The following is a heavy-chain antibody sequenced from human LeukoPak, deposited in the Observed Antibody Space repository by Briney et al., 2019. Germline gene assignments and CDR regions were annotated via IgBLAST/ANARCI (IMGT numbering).Heavy chain of an antibody. D-gene: IGHD3-16*01. V-gene: IGHV3-30*02. CDR1: GFIFSSYG. Sequence: GGSRRLSCAASGFIFSSYGMHWVRQAPGKGLEWVAFIRYDGGIKYYADSVKGRFTISRDNSKNTLYLQTNSLRDEDTGVYYCAKGLRTGVGPYMGYHYYMDVWGKGATVTVSS. J-gene: IGHJ6*03. CDR2: IRYDGGIK. CDR3: AKGLRTGVGPYMGYHYYMDV.